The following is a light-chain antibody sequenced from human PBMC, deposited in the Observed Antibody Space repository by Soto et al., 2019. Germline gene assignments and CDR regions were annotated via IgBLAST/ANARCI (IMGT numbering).Light chain of an antibody. CDR1: SGDVGGYNY. J-gene: IGLJ2*01. Sequence: QSALTQPASVSGSPGQSITISCTGTSGDVGGYNYVSWYQQHPGKAPKLMIYDVSNRPSGVSNRFSGSKSGNTASLTISGLQAEDEADYYCSSYTGTSSVVFGGGTKVTVL. V-gene: IGLV2-14*01. CDR3: SSYTGTSSVV. CDR2: DVS.